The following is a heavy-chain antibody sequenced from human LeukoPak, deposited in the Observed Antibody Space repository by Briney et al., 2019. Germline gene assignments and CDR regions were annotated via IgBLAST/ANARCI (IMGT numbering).Heavy chain of an antibody. V-gene: IGHV4-59*08. CDR1: GGSISSYY. CDR2: IYYSGCT. D-gene: IGHD1-26*01. CDR3: ARQSTYSGSYYYYYGMDV. Sequence: SETLSLTCTVSGGSISSYYWSWIRQPPGKGLEWIGYIYYSGCTNYNPSLKSRVTISVDTSKNQFSLKLSSVTAADTAVYYCARQSTYSGSYYYYYGMDVWGQGTTVTVSS. J-gene: IGHJ6*02.